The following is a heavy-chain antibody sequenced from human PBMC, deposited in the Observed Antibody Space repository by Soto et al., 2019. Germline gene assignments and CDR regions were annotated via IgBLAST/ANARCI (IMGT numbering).Heavy chain of an antibody. V-gene: IGHV1-69*13. CDR2: IIPIFGTA. CDR3: ARYGGSGYDRYYYYGMDV. CDR1: GGTFSSYA. J-gene: IGHJ6*02. Sequence: VASVKVSCKASGGTFSSYAISGVRQAPGQGLEWMGGIIPIFGTANYAQKFQGRVTITADESTSTAYMELSSLRSEDTAVYYCARYGGSGYDRYYYYGMDVWGRGTTVAVSS. D-gene: IGHD5-12*01.